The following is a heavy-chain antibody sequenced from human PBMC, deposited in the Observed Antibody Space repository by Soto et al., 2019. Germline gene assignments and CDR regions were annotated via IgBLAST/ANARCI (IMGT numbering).Heavy chain of an antibody. CDR1: GGSISSYD. D-gene: IGHD4-17*01. CDR2: IYYSGST. Sequence: QVQLQESGQGLVKPSETLSLTCTVSGGSISSYDWSWIRQPPGKGLEWIGYIYYSGSTNYNPSLKSRVTISVDKSQNQFSLKLSSVTAADTTVYYCARRYGDQFDYWGQGTLVTVSS. CDR3: ARRYGDQFDY. J-gene: IGHJ4*02. V-gene: IGHV4-59*01.